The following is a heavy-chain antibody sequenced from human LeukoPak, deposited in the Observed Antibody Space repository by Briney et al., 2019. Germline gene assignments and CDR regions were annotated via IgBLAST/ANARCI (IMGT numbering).Heavy chain of an antibody. V-gene: IGHV1-2*02. Sequence: ASVKVSCKASGYTFSAYYVHWVRQAPGQGLEWMGWISPYSGATTYARKSQGRVTLTSDTSITTAYLELTGLRSDDTAVYYCARVEGTAGTLDDWGQGTLVTVSS. D-gene: IGHD2-21*02. CDR3: ARVEGTAGTLDD. CDR2: ISPYSGAT. CDR1: GYTFSAYY. J-gene: IGHJ4*02.